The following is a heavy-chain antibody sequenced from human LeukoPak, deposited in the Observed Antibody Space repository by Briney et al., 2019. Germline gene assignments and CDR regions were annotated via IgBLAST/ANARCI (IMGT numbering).Heavy chain of an antibody. CDR2: IYSSGTT. D-gene: IGHD5-18*01. CDR3: ARVDTVMAYYFDL. Sequence: PGGSLRLSGAASGFTVSTNCMTWVRQAPAKGLEWVSTIYSSGTTYYADSVMGRFTISRHNSRNTLYLQMNSLRAEDTAVYYCARVDTVMAYYFDLWGQGTLVTVSS. V-gene: IGHV3-53*04. J-gene: IGHJ4*02. CDR1: GFTVSTNC.